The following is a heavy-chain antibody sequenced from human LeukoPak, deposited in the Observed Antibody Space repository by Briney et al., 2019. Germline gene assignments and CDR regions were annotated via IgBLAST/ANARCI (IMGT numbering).Heavy chain of an antibody. CDR1: GFTFTDFW. Sequence: PGGTLRLSCAASGFTFTDFWLNWVRQAPGKGLEWVAHMRPDGSEKFYVDSVKGRFTISRDNAKNSLYLQMNNLRDDDTAVYYCATGGGSGFGYWGQGTLVTVS. CDR2: MRPDGSEK. J-gene: IGHJ4*02. CDR3: ATGGGSGFGY. D-gene: IGHD6-19*01. V-gene: IGHV3-7*01.